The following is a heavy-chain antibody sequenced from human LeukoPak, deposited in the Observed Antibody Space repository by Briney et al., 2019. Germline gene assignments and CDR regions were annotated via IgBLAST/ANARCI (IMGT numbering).Heavy chain of an antibody. D-gene: IGHD2/OR15-2a*01. V-gene: IGHV5-51*01. CDR2: IFPNDADT. CDR3: ARVESYLGVWQLDY. CDR1: GYSFTNYW. Sequence: GESLKISCQGSGYSFTNYWIGWVRQMPGKGLEWMGIIFPNDADTRYSPSFQGQVTISADKSISTAYLQWSSLKASDTAMYYCARVESYLGVWQLDYWGQGTLVTVSS. J-gene: IGHJ4*02.